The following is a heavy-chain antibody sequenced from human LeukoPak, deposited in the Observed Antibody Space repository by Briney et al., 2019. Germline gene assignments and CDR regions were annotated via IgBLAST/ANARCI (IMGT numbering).Heavy chain of an antibody. V-gene: IGHV1-69*05. J-gene: IGHJ4*02. D-gene: IGHD6-19*01. Sequence: SVKVSCKASGGTFSSYAISWVRQAPGQGLEWMGRIIPIFGTANYAQKFQGRVTITTDESTSTAYMELSSLRSEDTAVYYCARVSRGIAVAADYLDYWGQGTLVTVSS. CDR3: ARVSRGIAVAADYLDY. CDR2: IIPIFGTA. CDR1: GGTFSSYA.